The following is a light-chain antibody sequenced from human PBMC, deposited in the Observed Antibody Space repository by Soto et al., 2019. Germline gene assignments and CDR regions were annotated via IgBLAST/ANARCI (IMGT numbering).Light chain of an antibody. Sequence: IGVTQSVATLSVYPRERTTLSCRASQSVGNNLAWYQQKPGQAPRLLIYGAYTRATGIPARFSGSGSGTDFTLTISSLQSEDFAVYYCQHYNYWPPKPFGQVANVDVK. CDR2: GAY. CDR3: QHYNYWPPKP. V-gene: IGKV3-15*01. J-gene: IGKJ1*01. CDR1: QSVGNN.